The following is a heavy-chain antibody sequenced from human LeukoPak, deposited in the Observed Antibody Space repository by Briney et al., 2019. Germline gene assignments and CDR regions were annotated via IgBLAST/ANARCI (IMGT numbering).Heavy chain of an antibody. Sequence: SETLSLTCAVYGGSFSGYYWSWIRQPPGKGLEWIGEINHSGSTNYNPSLKSRVTISVDTSKNQFSLKLSSVTAADTAVYYCARHNRPYYDFWSGYYTSRGDYGMDVWGQGATVTVSS. CDR1: GGSFSGYY. CDR2: INHSGST. CDR3: ARHNRPYYDFWSGYYTSRGDYGMDV. D-gene: IGHD3-3*01. V-gene: IGHV4-34*01. J-gene: IGHJ6*02.